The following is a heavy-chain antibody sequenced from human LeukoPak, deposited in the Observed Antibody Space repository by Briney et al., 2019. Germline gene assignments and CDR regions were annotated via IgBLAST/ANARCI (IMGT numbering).Heavy chain of an antibody. V-gene: IGHV3-30*01. J-gene: IGHJ4*02. D-gene: IGHD1-26*01. CDR3: ARDLEGGTGDY. CDR1: GFTFSSYA. Sequence: GGSLRLSCAASGFTFSSYAMSWARQAPGKGLEWVAVISYDGSNKYYADSVKGRFTISRDNSKNTLYLQMNSLRAEDTAVYYCARDLEGGTGDYWGQGTLVTVSS. CDR2: ISYDGSNK.